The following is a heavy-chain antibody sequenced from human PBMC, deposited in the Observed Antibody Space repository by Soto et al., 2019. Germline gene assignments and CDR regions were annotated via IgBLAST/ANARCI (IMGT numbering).Heavy chain of an antibody. V-gene: IGHV2-5*02. Sequence: QITLKESGPPLVKPTQTLTLTCSFSGFSLSTSGVGVGWIRQPPGKALEWLALIYWDDDKRYSPSLKSRLTITKDTYKHQVVLTMTNMDPVEKATYCCANILTTMNNYWQFDLWGRGTLVTVSS. J-gene: IGHJ2*01. D-gene: IGHD4-17*01. CDR2: IYWDDDK. CDR1: GFSLSTSGVG. CDR3: ANILTTMNNYWQFDL.